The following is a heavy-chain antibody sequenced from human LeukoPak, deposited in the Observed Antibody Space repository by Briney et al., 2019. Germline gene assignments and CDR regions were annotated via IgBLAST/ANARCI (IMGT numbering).Heavy chain of an antibody. CDR1: GGSFSNCY. CDR2: INHSGTT. CDR3: ASRKGYYYGSAIDY. J-gene: IGHJ4*02. D-gene: IGHD3-10*01. V-gene: IGHV4-34*01. Sequence: PSETLSLTCAVYGGSFSNCYWSWIRQPPGKGLEWIAEINHSGTTNYNPSLKSRVTISVDTSKNQVSLNLTSVTAADTAVYYCASRKGYYYGSAIDYWGQGTLVTVSS.